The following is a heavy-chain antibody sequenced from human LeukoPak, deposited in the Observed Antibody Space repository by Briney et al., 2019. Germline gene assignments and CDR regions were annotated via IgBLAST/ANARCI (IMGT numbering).Heavy chain of an antibody. CDR2: IYYGGST. V-gene: IGHV4-39*01. CDR3: ARCGIAAAGRLDP. CDR1: GGSISRSSYY. D-gene: IGHD6-13*01. Sequence: SETLSLTCTVSGGSISRSSYYWGWIRQTPGKGPEWIGSIYYGGSTYYNPSLKRRVTISVDTSKNQFSLKLSSVTAADTAVYYCARCGIAAAGRLDPWGQGTLVTVSS. J-gene: IGHJ5*02.